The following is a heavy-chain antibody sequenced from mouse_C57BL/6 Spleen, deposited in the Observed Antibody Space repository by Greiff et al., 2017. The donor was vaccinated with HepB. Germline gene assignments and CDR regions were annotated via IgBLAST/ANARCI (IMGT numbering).Heavy chain of an antibody. D-gene: IGHD3-1*01. V-gene: IGHV1-82*01. J-gene: IGHJ2*01. Sequence: QVQLQQSGPELVKPGASVKISCKASGYAFSSSWMNWVKQRPGKGLEWIGRIYPGDGDTNYNGKFKGKATLTADKSSSTAYMQLSSLTSEDSAVYFCERQNGLYYFDYWGQGTTLTVSS. CDR1: GYAFSSSW. CDR2: IYPGDGDT. CDR3: ERQNGLYYFDY.